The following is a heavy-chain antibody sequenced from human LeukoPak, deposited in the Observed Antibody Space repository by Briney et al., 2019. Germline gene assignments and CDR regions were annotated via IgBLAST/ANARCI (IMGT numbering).Heavy chain of an antibody. Sequence: PGGSLRLSCAASGFIVSNNDMSWVGQAPGKSLEWVSLIYSGGRTYYADSVKGRFTISRDNSKNTLYLQMNSLRGEDTAVYYCARGCFYDRSPYCPFDYWGQGTLVTVSS. V-gene: IGHV3-53*01. CDR1: GFIVSNND. CDR2: IYSGGRT. CDR3: ARGCFYDRSPYCPFDY. D-gene: IGHD3-22*01. J-gene: IGHJ4*02.